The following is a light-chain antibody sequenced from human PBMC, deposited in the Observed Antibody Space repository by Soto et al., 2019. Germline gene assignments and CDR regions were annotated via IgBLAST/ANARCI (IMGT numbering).Light chain of an antibody. CDR3: QQYDSSPWT. Sequence: EIVLTQSPGTLSLSPGERATLSCRASQSDRTSYLAWYQQKPGQAPRLLFYGTSNRATGLPDRFSGSGSGTEFTLTISRLEPEDFAVYYCQQYDSSPWTFGQGTKVDI. V-gene: IGKV3-20*01. CDR2: GTS. CDR1: QSDRTSY. J-gene: IGKJ1*01.